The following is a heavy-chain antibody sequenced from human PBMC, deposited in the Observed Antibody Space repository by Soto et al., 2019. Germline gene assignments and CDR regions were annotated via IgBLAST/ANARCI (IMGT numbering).Heavy chain of an antibody. CDR1: GFTFTTYA. D-gene: IGHD6-25*01. CDR3: ASDSAHLYDWYYGLAT. CDR2: IWSDGVTT. Sequence: QVQLVESGGGVVQPGKSLRLSCATSGFTFTTYAFHWVRQAPGKGLEWRAVIWSDGVTTYYADSVKGRFTISRDKSKNTGTLQMNSRRVEDTAVQYCASDSAHLYDWYYGLATWGQGTTVTVS. V-gene: IGHV3-33*01. J-gene: IGHJ6*02.